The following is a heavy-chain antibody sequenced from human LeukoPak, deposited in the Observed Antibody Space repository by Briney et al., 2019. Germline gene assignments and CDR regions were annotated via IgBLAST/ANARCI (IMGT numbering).Heavy chain of an antibody. CDR3: ARGASY. CDR2: IKPDGSEK. Sequence: GGSLRLSCGVSGFIFSTYWMHWVRQAPGKGPEGVANIKPDGSEKFYVDSVKGRFTVSRDNAKNLLYLQMNSLRAEDTALYYCARGASYWGQGTLVTVSS. CDR1: GFIFSTYW. J-gene: IGHJ4*02. V-gene: IGHV3-7*04.